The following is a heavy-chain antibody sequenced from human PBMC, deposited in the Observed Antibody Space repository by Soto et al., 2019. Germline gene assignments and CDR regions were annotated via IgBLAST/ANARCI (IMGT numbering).Heavy chain of an antibody. D-gene: IGHD3-22*01. CDR1: VCSFTSAYY. CDR2: IYQSGGT. J-gene: IGHJ4*02. Sequence: SDPLALTCAVAVCSFTSAYYWRCRGPTPGKGLEWIGNIYQSGGTYYNPSLKSRVTISVDTSKNQFSLKLSSVSAADTAVYYCARVDVYYTDSRGYCGYWGQGTPVTV. CDR3: ARVDVYYTDSRGYCGY. V-gene: IGHV4-38-2*01.